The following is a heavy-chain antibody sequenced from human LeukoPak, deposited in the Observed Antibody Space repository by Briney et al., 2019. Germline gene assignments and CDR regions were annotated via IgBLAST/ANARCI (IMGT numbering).Heavy chain of an antibody. D-gene: IGHD3-16*02. CDR1: GFTFSTYA. J-gene: IGHJ4*02. CDR3: STDYIWGNYRFTFDY. V-gene: IGHV3-23*01. CDR2: ISAGARTT. Sequence: PGGSLRLSCAASGFTFSTYAVTWVRQAPGKGLEWVATISAGARTTYYAVSVKGRFTISRDNSKNMLYLQMNSLRAEDTAIYYCSTDYIWGNYRFTFDYWGQGTLVTVSS.